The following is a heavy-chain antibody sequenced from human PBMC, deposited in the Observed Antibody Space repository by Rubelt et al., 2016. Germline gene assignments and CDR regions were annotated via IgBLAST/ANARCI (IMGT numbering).Heavy chain of an antibody. V-gene: IGHV5-51*01. D-gene: IGHD3-3*01. J-gene: IGHJ4*02. Sequence: EEQLVQSRAEVKKPGESMKISCTASGYSFTTYWIGWVRQMPGKGLEWMGLIYPSDSDTRYSPSFQGQVTISVDKSISTAYLQWSSLKASDTAMYYCHSCWSCYFHWGQGTLVTVSS. CDR1: GYSFTTYW. CDR2: IYPSDSDT. CDR3: HSCWSCYFH.